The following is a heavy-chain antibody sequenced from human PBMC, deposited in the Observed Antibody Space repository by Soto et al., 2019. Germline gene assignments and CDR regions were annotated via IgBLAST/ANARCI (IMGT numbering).Heavy chain of an antibody. CDR1: GDCVASNSAA. CDR3: ARGTKYSSGWFRNTYNWFDP. CDR2: TYYRSKWYN. V-gene: IGHV6-1*01. D-gene: IGHD6-19*01. J-gene: IGHJ5*02. Sequence: QTLSLTCDISGDCVASNSAAWNWIRQSPWRGFEWLGRTYYRSKWYNDYAVSVKSRITINPGTSKNQFSLQLNSVTPEDTAVYYCARGTKYSSGWFRNTYNWFDPWGQGTLVTVS.